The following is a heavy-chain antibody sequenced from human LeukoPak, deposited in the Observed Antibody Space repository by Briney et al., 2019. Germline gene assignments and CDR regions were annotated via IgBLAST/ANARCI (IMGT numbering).Heavy chain of an antibody. Sequence: QPGRSLRLSCTASGFTFGDYAMSWVRQAPGKGLEWVGFIRSKAYGGTTEYAASVKGRFTISRDDSKSIAYLQMNSLKTEDTAVYYCRAYYYDSSGYSVLGAFDIRGQGTMVTVSS. CDR2: IRSKAYGGTT. J-gene: IGHJ3*02. V-gene: IGHV3-49*04. CDR1: GFTFGDYA. D-gene: IGHD3-22*01. CDR3: RAYYYDSSGYSVLGAFDI.